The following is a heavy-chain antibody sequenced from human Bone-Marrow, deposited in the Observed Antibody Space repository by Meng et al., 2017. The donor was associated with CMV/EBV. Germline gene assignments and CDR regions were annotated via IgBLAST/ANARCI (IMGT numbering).Heavy chain of an antibody. CDR3: ARGRGGTYPPLDN. CDR1: GESFSGYS. Sequence: CVVYGESFSGYSWNWIRQPPGKGLEWIGEHNQSGNTNYNPSLKSPVTISLDTSRNQFSLKVNSVTAADTAVYFCARGRGGTYPPLDNWGQGTRVTGSS. J-gene: IGHJ4*02. CDR2: HNQSGNT. D-gene: IGHD1-26*01. V-gene: IGHV4-34*01.